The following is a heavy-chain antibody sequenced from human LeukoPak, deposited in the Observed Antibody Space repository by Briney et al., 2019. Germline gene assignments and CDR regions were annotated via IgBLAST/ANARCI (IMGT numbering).Heavy chain of an antibody. CDR1: GFDFSKYA. CDR3: TKNAGYSYGVYYFDY. Sequence: QTGGSLRLSCAASGFDFSKYAMSWVRQAPGKGLEWVSSIISSGGTTYYADSVKGRFTISRDNSKNTVHLQMDSLRAEDSAIYYCTKNAGYSYGVYYFDYWGQGTLVTVSS. D-gene: IGHD5-18*01. CDR2: IISSGGTT. J-gene: IGHJ4*02. V-gene: IGHV3-23*01.